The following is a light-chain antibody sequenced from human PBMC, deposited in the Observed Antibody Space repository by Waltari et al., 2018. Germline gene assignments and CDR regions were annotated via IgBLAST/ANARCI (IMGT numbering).Light chain of an antibody. CDR2: AAS. Sequence: DNQVTQSPSFLSASVGDRVTITCRASQGIRDYLAWFQQKAGKAPKLLIYAASTLQSGVPSRFSGSGSGTEFTLTISSLQPEDFATYYCQQLNSYPLTFGGGTKVEIK. V-gene: IGKV1-9*01. J-gene: IGKJ4*01. CDR1: QGIRDY. CDR3: QQLNSYPLT.